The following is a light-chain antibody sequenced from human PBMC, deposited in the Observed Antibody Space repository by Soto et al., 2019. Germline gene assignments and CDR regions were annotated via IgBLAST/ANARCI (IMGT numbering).Light chain of an antibody. Sequence: EIVFTQSPGTLSLSPGERATLSCRASQSVNNNYVAWYQQKPGQAPRLLIFRASNKATGIPARFSGSGSGTEFTLTISSLQSEDFAVYYCQQYNNWPPWTFGQGTKVDIK. V-gene: IGKV3D-15*01. CDR1: QSVNNN. CDR3: QQYNNWPPWT. J-gene: IGKJ1*01. CDR2: RAS.